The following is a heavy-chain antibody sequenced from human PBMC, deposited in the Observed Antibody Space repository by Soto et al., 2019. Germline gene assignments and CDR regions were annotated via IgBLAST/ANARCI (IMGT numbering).Heavy chain of an antibody. V-gene: IGHV3-21*01. CDR2: ISGSSSYI. Sequence: EVQLVESGGGLVKPGGSPRLSCAASGFTFSSYSMNWVRQAPGKGLEWVSSISGSSSYIYYADSVKGRFTISRDNAKNSLYLQMNSLRAEDTAVYYCARVGYDYVWGSYRHGPFDYWGQGTLVTVSS. CDR1: GFTFSSYS. D-gene: IGHD3-16*02. CDR3: ARVGYDYVWGSYRHGPFDY. J-gene: IGHJ4*02.